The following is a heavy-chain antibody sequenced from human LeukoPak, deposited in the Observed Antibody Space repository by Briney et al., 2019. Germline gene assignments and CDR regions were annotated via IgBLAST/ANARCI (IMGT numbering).Heavy chain of an antibody. J-gene: IGHJ4*02. CDR1: GFTFSGSA. CDR2: ISSSSSYT. Sequence: AGGSLRLSCAASGFTFSGSAMHWVRQAPGKGLEWVSYISSSSSYTNYADSVKGRFTISRDNAKNSLYLQMNSLRAEDTAVYYCARSLVVPAALDYWGQGTLVTVSS. CDR3: ARSLVVPAALDY. V-gene: IGHV3-21*05. D-gene: IGHD2-2*01.